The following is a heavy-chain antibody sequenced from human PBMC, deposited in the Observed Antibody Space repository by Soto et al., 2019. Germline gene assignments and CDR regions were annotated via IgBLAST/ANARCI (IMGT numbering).Heavy chain of an antibody. V-gene: IGHV1-69*13. J-gene: IGHJ3*02. CDR1: GGTFSSYA. CDR2: IIPIFGTA. CDR3: ARDRRWAVDTAMPSLAPIDI. Sequence: GASVKFSCKASGGTFSSYAISWVRQAPGQGLEWMGGIIPIFGTANYAQKFQGRVTITADESTSTAYMELSSLRSEDTAVYYCARDRRWAVDTAMPSLAPIDIWGQGTMVTVSS. D-gene: IGHD5-18*01.